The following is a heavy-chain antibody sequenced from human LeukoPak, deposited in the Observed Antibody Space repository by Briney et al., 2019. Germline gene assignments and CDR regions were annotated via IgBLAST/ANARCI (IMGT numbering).Heavy chain of an antibody. CDR1: GGSISSSNW. J-gene: IGHJ6*03. CDR3: ATGTGHYYYYYYMDA. D-gene: IGHD1-1*01. CDR2: IYHSGST. V-gene: IGHV4-4*02. Sequence: SGTLSLTCAVSGGSISSSNWWSWVRQPPGKGLEWIGEIYHSGSTNYNPSLKSRVTISVDKSKNQFSLKLSSVTAADTAIYYCATGTGHYYYYYYMDAWGKGTTVTVSS.